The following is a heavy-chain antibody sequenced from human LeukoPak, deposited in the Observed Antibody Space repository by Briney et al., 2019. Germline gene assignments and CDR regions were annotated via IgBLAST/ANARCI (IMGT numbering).Heavy chain of an antibody. D-gene: IGHD1-26*01. CDR2: ISCDGSNK. Sequence: PGGSLRLSCAASGFXFSSYVIHWVRQAPGKRREWVAGISCDGSNKYYADPVKGRSTISRDNSKNTLYLKMNSLRAEDTAVYYCAKVHLEGASSLDQWGQGILVTVSS. CDR3: AKVHLEGASSLDQ. J-gene: IGHJ4*02. CDR1: GFXFSSYV. V-gene: IGHV3-30*18.